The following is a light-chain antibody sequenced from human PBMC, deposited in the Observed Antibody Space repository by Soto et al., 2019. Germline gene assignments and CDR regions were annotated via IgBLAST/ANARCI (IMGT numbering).Light chain of an antibody. CDR2: EDN. V-gene: IGLV2-23*01. CDR1: SSDIGSYNL. J-gene: IGLJ2*01. CDR3: CSYADSSTLI. Sequence: QSALTQPASVSGSPGQSITISCSGTSSDIGSYNLVSWCQQHPGKAPKLIIYEDNKRPSGVSNRFSGSKSGNTASLTISGLQAEDEADYYCCSYADSSTLILGGGTKLTVL.